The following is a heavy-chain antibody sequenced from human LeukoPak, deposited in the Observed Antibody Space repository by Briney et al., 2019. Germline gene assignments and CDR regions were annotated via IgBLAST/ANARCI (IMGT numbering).Heavy chain of an antibody. J-gene: IGHJ4*02. V-gene: IGHV3-7*03. D-gene: IGHD3-22*01. CDR3: AKDGSYYDSSGYADY. Sequence: GGSLRLSCVVSGFTLSSDWMSWVRQAPGKGLEWVANIKKDGIEKYYVESVKGRFTISRDNAKNSLYLQMNSLRAEDTALYYCAKDGSYYDSSGYADYWGQGTLVTVSS. CDR1: GFTLSSDW. CDR2: IKKDGIEK.